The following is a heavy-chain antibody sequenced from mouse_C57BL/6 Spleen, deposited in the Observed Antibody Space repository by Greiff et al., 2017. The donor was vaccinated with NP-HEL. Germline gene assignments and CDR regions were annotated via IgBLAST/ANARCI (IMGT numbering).Heavy chain of an antibody. CDR3: ARGGKNDYDGPPVDY. CDR1: GFTFSSYA. D-gene: IGHD2-4*01. V-gene: IGHV5-4*01. Sequence: EVQGVESGGGLVKPGGSLKLSCAASGFTFSSYAMSWVRQTPEKRLEWVATISDGGSYTYYPDNVKGRFTISRDNAKNNLYLQMSHLKSEDTAMYYCARGGKNDYDGPPVDYWGQGTTLTVSS. CDR2: ISDGGSYT. J-gene: IGHJ2*01.